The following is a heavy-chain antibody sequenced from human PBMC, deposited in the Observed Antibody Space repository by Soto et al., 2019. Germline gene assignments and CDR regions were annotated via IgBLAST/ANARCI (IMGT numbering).Heavy chain of an antibody. CDR1: GGSISTYY. V-gene: IGHV4-59*01. CDR3: ARRVARQGYYGMDV. J-gene: IGHJ6*02. CDR2: IYYSGST. D-gene: IGHD6-6*01. Sequence: SETLSLTCTVSGGSISTYYWTWIRQPPGKGLEWIGYIYYSGSTNYNPSLKSRVSISLDMSKNQLSLNLISVTAADTAVYYCARRVARQGYYGMDVWGQGTTVTVSS.